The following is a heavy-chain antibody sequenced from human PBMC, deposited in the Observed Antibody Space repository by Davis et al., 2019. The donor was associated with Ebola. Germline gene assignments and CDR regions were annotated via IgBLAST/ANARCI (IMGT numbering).Heavy chain of an antibody. D-gene: IGHD3-22*01. Sequence: ASVKVSCKVSGHTLTEISMHWVRQAPGKGLEWMGGFDPEDDETIYAHNFQGRVNMTEDTSTDTAYMELGSLKSEDTAVYYCATWYSDDEADFWGQGTLVTVSS. J-gene: IGHJ4*02. CDR2: FDPEDDET. V-gene: IGHV1-24*01. CDR3: ATWYSDDEADF. CDR1: GHTLTEIS.